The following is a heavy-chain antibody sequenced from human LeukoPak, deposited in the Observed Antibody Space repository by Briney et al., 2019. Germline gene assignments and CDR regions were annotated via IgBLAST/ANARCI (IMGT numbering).Heavy chain of an antibody. Sequence: ASAKVSCKTSGYTFTNYGISWVRQAPGQGLEWMGWISAYNGNRNYAQKLQGRVTMTTDTSTSTAYMELRSLRSNDTAMYYCARDIGSGIDYWGQGTLVTVSS. V-gene: IGHV1-18*01. CDR1: GYTFTNYG. CDR3: ARDIGSGIDY. J-gene: IGHJ4*02. CDR2: ISAYNGNR. D-gene: IGHD1-26*01.